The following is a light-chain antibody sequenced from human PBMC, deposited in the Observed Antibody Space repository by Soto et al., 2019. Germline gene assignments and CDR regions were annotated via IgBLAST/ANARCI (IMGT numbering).Light chain of an antibody. CDR1: SSDVGGFNY. Sequence: QSLVNHPTSSYGSPGQSITISCTGTSSDVGGFNYVSWHQQHPGKAPKVIIYEVTKRPSGVPDRFSGSKSANTASLTVSGLQAEDEADYYCSSYAGSNNPLFVFGTGTKVTVL. J-gene: IGLJ1*01. CDR2: EVT. V-gene: IGLV2-8*01. CDR3: SSYAGSNNPLFV.